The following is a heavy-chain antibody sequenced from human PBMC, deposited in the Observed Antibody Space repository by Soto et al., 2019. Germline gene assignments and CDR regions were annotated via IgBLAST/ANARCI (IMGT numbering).Heavy chain of an antibody. J-gene: IGHJ4*02. Sequence: SETLSLTCSVSGGSISSFTYYCGWIRQPPGKGLEWIGTVYYNENTYYNPSLKSRVTITVDTAKNQFSLNLRSVTAEDTAVYYCSYYYDSSGHYDYWGQGTLVTVSS. V-gene: IGHV4-39*01. CDR1: GGSISSFTYY. D-gene: IGHD3-22*01. CDR3: SYYYDSSGHYDY. CDR2: VYYNENT.